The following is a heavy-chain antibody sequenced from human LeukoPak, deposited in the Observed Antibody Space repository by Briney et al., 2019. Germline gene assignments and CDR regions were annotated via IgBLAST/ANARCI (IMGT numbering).Heavy chain of an antibody. CDR3: ASCLWGNLHAFDI. Sequence: GASVKVSCKASGYTFTSYGISWVRQAPGQGLEWMGWISAYNGNTNYAQELQGRVTMTTDTSTSTAYMELRSLRSDDTAVYYCASCLWGNLHAFDIWGQGTMVTVSS. J-gene: IGHJ3*02. D-gene: IGHD3-16*01. CDR1: GYTFTSYG. CDR2: ISAYNGNT. V-gene: IGHV1-18*01.